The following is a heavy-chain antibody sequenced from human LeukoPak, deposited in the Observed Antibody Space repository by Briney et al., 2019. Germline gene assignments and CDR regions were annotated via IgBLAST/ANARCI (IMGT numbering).Heavy chain of an antibody. J-gene: IGHJ4*02. Sequence: GPLRLSCSVSGFTFSTSTMHWVRQAPGKGLEYVSAISSSGGTTYYADSVKGRFTISRDNSKNTLYLQMSSLRAEDAALYYCVRPYDYWGQGTLVTISS. CDR2: ISSSGGTT. CDR1: GFTFSTST. CDR3: VRPYDY. V-gene: IGHV3-64D*06.